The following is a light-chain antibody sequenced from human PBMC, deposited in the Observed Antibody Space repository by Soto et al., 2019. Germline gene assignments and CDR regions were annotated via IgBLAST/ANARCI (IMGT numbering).Light chain of an antibody. Sequence: QSALTQPASVSGSPGQSITISCSGISSDVGGYNYVSWYQQHPGNANKLMIYDVSHRRAGVYNRFSGTKSGNTASLTICGLQAEDEAYYYCYSDTSRSTVLFGGGTKLTVL. CDR1: SSDVGGYNY. CDR2: DVS. J-gene: IGLJ2*01. V-gene: IGLV2-14*01. CDR3: YSDTSRSTVL.